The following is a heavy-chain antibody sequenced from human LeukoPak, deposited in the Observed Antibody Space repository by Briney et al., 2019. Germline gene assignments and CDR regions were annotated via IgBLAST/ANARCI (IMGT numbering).Heavy chain of an antibody. CDR2: INGGHYPT. Sequence: GGSLRLSCAASGFSFSSFAMTWVRQAPGKGLEWVSSINGGHYPTYNTDSVKGRFTISRDNSRNTLYLQMNSLRADDTAVYHCTKDPYGDYVGAFDPWGQGTLVTVSS. D-gene: IGHD4-17*01. CDR1: GFSFSSFA. CDR3: TKDPYGDYVGAFDP. V-gene: IGHV3-23*01. J-gene: IGHJ5*02.